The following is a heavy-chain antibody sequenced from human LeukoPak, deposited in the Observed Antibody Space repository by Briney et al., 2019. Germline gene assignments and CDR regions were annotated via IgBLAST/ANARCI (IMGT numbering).Heavy chain of an antibody. CDR2: ISGSGGNT. V-gene: IGHV3-23*01. Sequence: GRSLRLSCAASGFTFSSYAMSWVRQAPGKGLEWVSGISGSGGNTYYADSVKGRFTISRDNSKNTLYLQMNSLRAEDRAVYYCAREVLGFDYWGQGTLVTVSS. CDR1: GFTFSSYA. D-gene: IGHD4/OR15-4a*01. CDR3: AREVLGFDY. J-gene: IGHJ4*02.